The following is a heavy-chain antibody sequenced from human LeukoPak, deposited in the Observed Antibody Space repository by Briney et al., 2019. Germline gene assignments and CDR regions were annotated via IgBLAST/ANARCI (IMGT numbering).Heavy chain of an antibody. CDR1: GFTFSSYS. V-gene: IGHV3-23*03. D-gene: IGHD3-10*01. CDR2: IYSGGST. Sequence: GGSRRLSCAASGFTFSSYSMNWVRQAPGKGLEWVSVIYSGGSTYYADSVKGRFTISRDNSKNTLYLQMNSLRAEDTAVYYCAKGRLLWFEFDYWGQGTLVTVSS. CDR3: AKGRLLWFEFDY. J-gene: IGHJ4*02.